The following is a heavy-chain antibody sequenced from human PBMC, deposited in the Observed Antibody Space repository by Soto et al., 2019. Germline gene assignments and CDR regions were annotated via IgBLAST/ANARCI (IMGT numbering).Heavy chain of an antibody. CDR2: ISSDGSNK. CDR3: ARDASPECEQHGYFDL. CDR1: GFTCSSYA. J-gene: IGHJ2*01. D-gene: IGHD3-3*01. V-gene: IGHV3-30-3*01. Sequence: QVQLVESGGGGVQPGRSLRLSCAASGFTCSSYAMHWVRQAPGKGLEWVAVISSDGSNKYYADSVKGRFTISRDNAKNTMYLPMNSLRAEDTAVYYCARDASPECEQHGYFDLWGRGTLVTVSS.